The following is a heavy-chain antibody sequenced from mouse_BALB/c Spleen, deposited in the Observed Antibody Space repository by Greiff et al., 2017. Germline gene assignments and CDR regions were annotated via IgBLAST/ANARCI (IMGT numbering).Heavy chain of an antibody. CDR3: ASMITDAMDY. J-gene: IGHJ4*01. D-gene: IGHD2-4*01. V-gene: IGHV5-9-3*01. Sequence: EVQVVESGGGLVKPGGSLKLSCAASGFTFSSYAMSWVRQTPEKRLEWVATISSGGSYTYYPDSVKGRFTISRDNAKNTLYLQMSSLRSEDTAMYYCASMITDAMDYWGQGTSVTVSS. CDR1: GFTFSSYA. CDR2: ISSGGSYT.